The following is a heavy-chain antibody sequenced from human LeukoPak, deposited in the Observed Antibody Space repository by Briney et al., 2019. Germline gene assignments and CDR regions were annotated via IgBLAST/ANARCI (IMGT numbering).Heavy chain of an antibody. D-gene: IGHD2-2*01. Sequence: GGSLRLSCAASGFTFVDYAMHSVRQAPGKGLEWVSGISWKGGSIRYAVSVKGRFTISRDNAKNSLYVQMNSLRAEDTALYYCAKGYCSSTSCSQTGFDPGGQETLVSVST. CDR1: GFTFVDYA. V-gene: IGHV3-9*01. CDR3: AKGYCSSTSCSQTGFDP. J-gene: IGHJ5*02. CDR2: ISWKGGSI.